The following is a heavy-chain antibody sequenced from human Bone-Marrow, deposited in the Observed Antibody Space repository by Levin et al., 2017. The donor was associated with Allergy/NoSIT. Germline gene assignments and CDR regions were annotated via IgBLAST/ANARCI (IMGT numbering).Heavy chain of an antibody. D-gene: IGHD3-9*01. V-gene: IGHV3-23*01. CDR1: GFTFSSYA. CDR3: ARNFYPKAFDI. J-gene: IGHJ3*02. CDR2: ISGSGGST. Sequence: ASETLSLTCAASGFTFSSYAMSWVRQAPGKGLEWVSAISGSGGSTYYADSVKGRFTISRDNSKNTLYLQMNSLRAEDTAVYYCARNFYPKAFDIWGQGTMVTVSS.